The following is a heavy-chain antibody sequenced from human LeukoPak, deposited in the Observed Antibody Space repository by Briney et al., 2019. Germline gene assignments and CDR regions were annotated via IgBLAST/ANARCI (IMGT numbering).Heavy chain of an antibody. J-gene: IGHJ3*02. CDR3: ARVGYGSGSRDAFDI. CDR2: IYASGST. D-gene: IGHD3-10*01. Sequence: SETLSLTCTVSGGSISSGGYYWSWIRQPAGKGLEWIGRIYASGSTGYNPSLKSRVTISVDTSKNQFSLKLSSVTAADTAVYYCARVGYGSGSRDAFDIWGQGTMVTVSS. CDR1: GGSISSGGYY. V-gene: IGHV4-61*02.